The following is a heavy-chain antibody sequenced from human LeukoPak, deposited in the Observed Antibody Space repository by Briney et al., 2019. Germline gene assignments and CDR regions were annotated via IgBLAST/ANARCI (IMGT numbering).Heavy chain of an antibody. Sequence: ASVKVSCKASGYTFTDYYIHWVRQAPGQGLEWMGWVNSDSAGTHYAQKFQGRVAMTRDTFISTAYMELTRLTSDDTAVYFCARGRRLDWLGFRTWFDPWGQGTLVTVSS. CDR2: VNSDSAGT. V-gene: IGHV1-2*02. CDR3: ARGRRLDWLGFRTWFDP. D-gene: IGHD3-9*01. CDR1: GYTFTDYY. J-gene: IGHJ5*02.